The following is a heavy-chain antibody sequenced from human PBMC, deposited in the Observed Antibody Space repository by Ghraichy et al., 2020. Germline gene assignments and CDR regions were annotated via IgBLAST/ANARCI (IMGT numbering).Heavy chain of an antibody. Sequence: GGSLRLSCAASGFTFSNAWMNWVRQAPGKGLEWVGRIKSKTDGGTTDYAAPVKGRFTISRDDSKNTLYLQMNSLKTEDTAVYYCTTHSPYYDILTGYYYYGMDVWGQGTTVTVSS. J-gene: IGHJ6*02. D-gene: IGHD3-9*01. CDR1: GFTFSNAW. V-gene: IGHV3-15*07. CDR2: IKSKTDGGTT. CDR3: TTHSPYYDILTGYYYYGMDV.